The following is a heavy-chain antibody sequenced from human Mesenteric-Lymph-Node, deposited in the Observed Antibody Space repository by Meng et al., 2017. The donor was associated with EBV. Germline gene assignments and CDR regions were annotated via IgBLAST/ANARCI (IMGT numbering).Heavy chain of an antibody. Sequence: QLLGSGGGLVKPGGPLRLSCAASGFAFSSSSMMWVRQAPGKGLEWVSSISSSSSGIYYADSVRGRFTISRDNADNSLYLQMTSLKAEDTAVYYCARGGATYWGQGTLVTVSS. CDR2: ISSSSSGI. CDR1: GFAFSSSS. CDR3: ARGGATY. V-gene: IGHV3-21*01. J-gene: IGHJ1*01. D-gene: IGHD5-12*01.